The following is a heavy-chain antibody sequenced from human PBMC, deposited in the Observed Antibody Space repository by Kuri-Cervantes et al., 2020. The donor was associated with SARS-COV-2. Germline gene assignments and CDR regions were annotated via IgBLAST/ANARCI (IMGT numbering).Heavy chain of an antibody. D-gene: IGHD6-13*01. V-gene: IGHV3-15*01. J-gene: IGHJ4*02. CDR2: IKSKTDGGTT. CDR3: AKDRGYSSSWYTFVGSDY. CDR1: GFTFSNAW. Sequence: GESLKISCAASGFTFSNAWMSWVRQAPGKGLEWVGRIKSKTDGGTTDYAAPVKGRFTISRDDSKNTLYLQMNSLRAEDTAVYYCAKDRGYSSSWYTFVGSDYWGQGTLVTVSS.